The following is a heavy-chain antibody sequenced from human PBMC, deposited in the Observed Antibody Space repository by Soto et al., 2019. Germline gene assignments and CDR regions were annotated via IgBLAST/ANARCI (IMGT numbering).Heavy chain of an antibody. J-gene: IGHJ4*02. D-gene: IGHD2-15*01. CDR3: ARDVVVVADRWFDY. CDR1: GYTFTSYG. Sequence: GALVKVSCKASGYTFTSYGISWVRQAPGQGLEWMGWISAYNCNTNYAQKLQGRVTMTTDTSTSTAYMELRSLRSYDTAVYYCARDVVVVADRWFDYWGQGTLVTVSS. V-gene: IGHV1-18*01. CDR2: ISAYNCNT.